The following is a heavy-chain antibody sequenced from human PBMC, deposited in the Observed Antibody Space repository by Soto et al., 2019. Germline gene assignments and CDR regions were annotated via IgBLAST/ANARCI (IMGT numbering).Heavy chain of an antibody. CDR2: IYHSGST. J-gene: IGHJ4*02. V-gene: IGHV4-30-2*01. CDR3: ARGQVVAAQH. Sequence: PSETLSLTCAIYGGSFSGYSWTCIRQPPGKGLEWIGYIYHSGSTYYNPSLKSRVTISVDRSKNQFSLKLSSVTAADTAVYYCARGQVVAAQHWGQGTLVTVSS. D-gene: IGHD2-15*01. CDR1: GGSFSGYS.